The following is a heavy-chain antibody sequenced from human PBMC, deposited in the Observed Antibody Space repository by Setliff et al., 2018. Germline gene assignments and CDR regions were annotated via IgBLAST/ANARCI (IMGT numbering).Heavy chain of an antibody. V-gene: IGHV1-18*01. CDR1: GGTFSSYA. J-gene: IGHJ3*01. CDR2: IITNTGKT. D-gene: IGHD2-2*01. Sequence: ASVKVSCKASGGTFSSYAISWVRQAPGQGPEWMGMIITNTGKTSYAQKFQGRVIMTTDTSTGTGYMELRSLRSDDTAVYFCARFGGSCSSSSCYASDLWGQGTMVTVS. CDR3: ARFGGSCSSSSCYASDL.